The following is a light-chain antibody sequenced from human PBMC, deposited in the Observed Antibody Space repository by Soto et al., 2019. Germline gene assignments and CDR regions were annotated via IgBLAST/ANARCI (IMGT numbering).Light chain of an antibody. CDR1: SSDVGSNNL. CDR3: CSYAGSSTLV. Sequence: QSALTQPASVSGSPGQSITISCTGTSSDVGSNNLVSWYQQHPGKAPKLMIYEGSKRPSGVSNRFSGSKSGNTASLTISGLQAEDEADYYCCSYAGSSTLVFGGGTKVTVL. CDR2: EGS. J-gene: IGLJ2*01. V-gene: IGLV2-23*01.